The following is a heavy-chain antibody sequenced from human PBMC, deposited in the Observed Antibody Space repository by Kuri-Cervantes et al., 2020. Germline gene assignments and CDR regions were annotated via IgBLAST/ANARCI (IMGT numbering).Heavy chain of an antibody. CDR3: ASDLEGYSNYVPSHFDY. D-gene: IGHD4-11*01. V-gene: IGHV3-21*01. CDR1: GFTFSSYS. CDR2: ISSSSSYI. Sequence: GGSLRLSCAASGFTFSSYSMNWVRQAPGKGLEWVSSISSSSSYIYYADSVKGRFTISRDNAKNSLYLQMNSLRAEDTAVYYCASDLEGYSNYVPSHFDYWGQGTLVTVSS. J-gene: IGHJ4*02.